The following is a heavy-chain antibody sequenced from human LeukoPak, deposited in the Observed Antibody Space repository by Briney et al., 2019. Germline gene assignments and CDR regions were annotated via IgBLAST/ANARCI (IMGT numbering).Heavy chain of an antibody. CDR1: GYTFTSYD. CDR2: MNPNSGNT. D-gene: IGHD2-15*01. CDR3: ARSAATSGGIDY. V-gene: IGHV1-8*01. Sequence: ASVKVSCKASGYTFTSYDINWVLQATGQGLEWMGWMNPNSGNTGYAQKFQGRVTMTRNTSISTAYMELSSLSSEDTAVYYCARSAATSGGIDYWGQGTLVTVSS. J-gene: IGHJ4*02.